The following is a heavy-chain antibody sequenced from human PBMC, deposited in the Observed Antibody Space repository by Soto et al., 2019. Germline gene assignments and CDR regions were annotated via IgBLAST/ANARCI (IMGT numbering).Heavy chain of an antibody. J-gene: IGHJ4*02. V-gene: IGHV3-15*01. D-gene: IGHD4-17*01. CDR3: TTDTFYGDFHFDY. CDR1: GFTFSNAW. Sequence: PGGSLRLSCAASGFTFSNAWMSWVRQAPGKGLEWVGRIKSKTDGGTTDYAAPVKGRFTISRDDSKNTLYLQMNSLKTEDTAVYYCTTDTFYGDFHFDYWGQGTLVTVSS. CDR2: IKSKTDGGTT.